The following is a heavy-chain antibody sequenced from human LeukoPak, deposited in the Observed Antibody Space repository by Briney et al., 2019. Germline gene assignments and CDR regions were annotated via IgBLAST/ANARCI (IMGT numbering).Heavy chain of an antibody. D-gene: IGHD5-12*01. CDR1: GFTFSSSW. J-gene: IGHJ4*02. CDR2: INSDGRST. CDR3: ARGRGYDLIDY. V-gene: IGHV3-74*01. Sequence: GGSLRLSCAASGFTFSSSWMHWVRQAPGKGLVWVSRINSDGRSTDFADSVKGRFTISRDNAKNTLHLQMNSLRAEDSAVYYCARGRGYDLIDYWGQGTLVTVSS.